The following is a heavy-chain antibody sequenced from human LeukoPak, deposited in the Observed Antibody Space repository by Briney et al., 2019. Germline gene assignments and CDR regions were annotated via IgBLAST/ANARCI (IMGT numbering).Heavy chain of an antibody. J-gene: IGHJ4*02. CDR3: AREVVDTAMVICGLDY. CDR1: GFTFSRYG. V-gene: IGHV3-33*01. Sequence: PGRPLRLSCAASGFTFSRYGMHGVRQAPGKGLEGVAVIWYDGSNKYYADSVKGRFTISRDNSKNTLYLQMNSLRAEDTAVYYCAREVVDTAMVICGLDYWGQGTLVTVSS. D-gene: IGHD5-18*01. CDR2: IWYDGSNK.